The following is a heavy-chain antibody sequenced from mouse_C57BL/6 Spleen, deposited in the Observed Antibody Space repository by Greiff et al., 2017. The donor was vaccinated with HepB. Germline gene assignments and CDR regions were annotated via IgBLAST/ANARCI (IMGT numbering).Heavy chain of an antibody. CDR1: GYTFTDYE. Sequence: VQLQQSGAELVRPGASVTLSCKASGYTFTDYEMHWVKQTPVHGLEWIGAIDPETGGTAYNQKFKGKAILTADKSSSTAYMELRSLTSEDSAVYYCTWGTVPSSWFAYWGQGTLVTVSA. D-gene: IGHD1-1*01. J-gene: IGHJ3*01. V-gene: IGHV1-15*01. CDR3: TWGTVPSSWFAY. CDR2: IDPETGGT.